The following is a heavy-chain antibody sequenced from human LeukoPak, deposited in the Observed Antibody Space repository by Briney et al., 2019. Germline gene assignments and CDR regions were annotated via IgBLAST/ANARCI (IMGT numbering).Heavy chain of an antibody. V-gene: IGHV4-34*01. D-gene: IGHD4-17*01. CDR3: ARGVGTKPDYGDYLLDY. CDR2: INHSGST. Sequence: SETLSLTCAVYGGSFSGYYWSWIRQPPGKGLEWIGEINHSGSTNYNPSLKSRVTISVDTSKNQFSLKLSSVTAADTAVYYCARGVGTKPDYGDYLLDYWGQGTLVTVSS. J-gene: IGHJ4*02. CDR1: GGSFSGYY.